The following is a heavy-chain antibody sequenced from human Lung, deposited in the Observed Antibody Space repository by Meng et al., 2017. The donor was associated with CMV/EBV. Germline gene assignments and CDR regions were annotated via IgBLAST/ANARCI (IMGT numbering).Heavy chain of an antibody. CDR1: GFSFSTTA. J-gene: IGHJ4*02. Sequence: GESLKISCAASGFSFSTTAMHWFRQAPGKGLEWVSFISRGGDSRYYADYVKGRFTISRDNARNTLYLQMNSLRGEDTAVYFCVRDGDHWNFDYWGQGTLVTGSS. D-gene: IGHD1-1*01. V-gene: IGHV3-23*01. CDR3: VRDGDHWNFDY. CDR2: ISRGGDSR.